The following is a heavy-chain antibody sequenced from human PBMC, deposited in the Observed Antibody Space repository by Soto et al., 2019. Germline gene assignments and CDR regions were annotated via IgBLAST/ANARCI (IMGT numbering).Heavy chain of an antibody. CDR3: ARAISSIAARPSDD. V-gene: IGHV1-18*01. J-gene: IGHJ4*02. Sequence: XSVKVSCTSSGSTFTSYGIHLVRQAPGQGLEWMGWISAYNGNTNYAQKLQGRVTMTTDTSTSTAYMELRSLRSDDTAVYYCARAISSIAARPSDDWGQGTLVTVSS. CDR1: GSTFTSYG. D-gene: IGHD6-6*01. CDR2: ISAYNGNT.